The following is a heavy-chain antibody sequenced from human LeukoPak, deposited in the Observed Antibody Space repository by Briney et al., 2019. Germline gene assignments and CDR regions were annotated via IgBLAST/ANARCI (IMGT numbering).Heavy chain of an antibody. Sequence: SETLSLTCTVSGYSISSGYYWGWIRQPPGKGLEWIGSIYHSGSTYYNPTLKSRVTISVDTSKNQFSLKLSSVTAADTAVYYCARVVRNSSSWYKGIFDYWGQGTLVTVSS. CDR1: GYSISSGYY. J-gene: IGHJ4*02. CDR3: ARVVRNSSSWYKGIFDY. V-gene: IGHV4-38-2*02. D-gene: IGHD6-13*01. CDR2: IYHSGST.